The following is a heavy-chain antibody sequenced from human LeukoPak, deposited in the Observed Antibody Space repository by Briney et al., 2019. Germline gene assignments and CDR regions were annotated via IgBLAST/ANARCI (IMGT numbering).Heavy chain of an antibody. CDR2: IYPGDSDA. V-gene: IGHV5-51*01. Sequence: PGESLKISCKGSGYSFTSYWIGWVRQMPGKGLEWMGIIYPGDSDATYNPSFQGQVTISADKSISTAYLQWSSLKASDTATYYCARRRDGYCFDIWGQGTMVTVSS. D-gene: IGHD5-24*01. CDR1: GYSFTSYW. CDR3: ARRRDGYCFDI. J-gene: IGHJ3*02.